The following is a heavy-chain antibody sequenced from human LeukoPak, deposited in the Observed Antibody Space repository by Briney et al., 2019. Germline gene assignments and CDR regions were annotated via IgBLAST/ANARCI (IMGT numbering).Heavy chain of an antibody. CDR1: GFPFSSYS. V-gene: IGHV3-7*03. CDR2: IKPDGTTK. J-gene: IGHJ4*02. Sequence: GGSLRLSCAASGFPFSSYSMTWVRQAPGKGLEWVANIKPDGTTKFYVDSVKGRFTISRDNALNSLYLQMNSLRAEDTAIYYCARTIPYGTTWYGRSDYWGQGTLVTVSS. CDR3: ARTIPYGTTWYGRSDY. D-gene: IGHD6-13*01.